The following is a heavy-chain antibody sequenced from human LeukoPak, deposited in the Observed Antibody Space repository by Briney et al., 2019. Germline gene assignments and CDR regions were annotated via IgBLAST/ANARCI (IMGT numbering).Heavy chain of an antibody. Sequence: GGSLRLSCAASGFTFSNYIMHWVRQAPGKGLDWVAVIIENGSNQYYADSVKGRFTISRDNAENSLYLQMNSLRAEDTAVYYCAREHYFYHMDAWGEGTTVTVSS. CDR2: IIENGSNQ. CDR3: AREHYFYHMDA. V-gene: IGHV3-30*04. CDR1: GFTFSNYI. J-gene: IGHJ6*03.